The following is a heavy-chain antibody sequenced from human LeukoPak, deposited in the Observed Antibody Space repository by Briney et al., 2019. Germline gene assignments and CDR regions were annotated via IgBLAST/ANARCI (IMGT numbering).Heavy chain of an antibody. CDR2: INHSGST. Sequence: PSETLSLTCAVYGGSFSGYYWSWIRQPPGKGLEWIGEINHSGSTNYNLSLKSRVTISVDTSKNQFSLKLSSVTAADTAVYYCAGYRSGRNYWGQGTLVTVSS. V-gene: IGHV4-34*01. J-gene: IGHJ4*02. CDR1: GGSFSGYY. D-gene: IGHD5-18*01. CDR3: AGYRSGRNY.